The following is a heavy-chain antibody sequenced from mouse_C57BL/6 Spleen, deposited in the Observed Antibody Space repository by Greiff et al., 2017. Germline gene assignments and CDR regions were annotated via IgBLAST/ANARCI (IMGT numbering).Heavy chain of an antibody. V-gene: IGHV5-9*01. D-gene: IGHD2-4*01. CDR1: GFTFSSYT. Sequence: EVHLVESGGGLVKPGGSLKLSCAASGFTFSSYTMSWVRQTPEKRLEWVATISGGGGNTYYPDSVKGRFTISRDNAKNTLYLQMSSLRSEDTALYYCARHEATMITREDYFDYWGQGTTLTVSS. CDR2: ISGGGGNT. J-gene: IGHJ2*01. CDR3: ARHEATMITREDYFDY.